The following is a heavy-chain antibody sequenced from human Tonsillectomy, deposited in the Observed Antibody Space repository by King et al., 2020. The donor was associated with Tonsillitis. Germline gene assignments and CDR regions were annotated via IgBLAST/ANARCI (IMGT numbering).Heavy chain of an antibody. CDR1: GFTFSSYA. CDR3: TGRMVGPRSSSDY. D-gene: IGHD2-15*01. J-gene: IGHJ4*02. CDR2: ISGGGTGT. Sequence: VQLVESGGGLVQPGGSLRLSCAASGFTFSSYAMSWVRQAPGKGLEWVSAISGGGTGTNYADSVKGRFTISRDNSKNTLYLQMRSLRAEDTAVSYCTGRMVGPRSSSDYWGRGTLVTVSS. V-gene: IGHV3-23*04.